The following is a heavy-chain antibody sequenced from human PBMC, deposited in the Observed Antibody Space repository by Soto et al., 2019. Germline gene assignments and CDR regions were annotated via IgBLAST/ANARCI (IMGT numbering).Heavy chain of an antibody. V-gene: IGHV1-46*01. J-gene: IGHJ4*02. CDR3: ARRGFDY. CDR2: INPSNGRT. Sequence: QVQLVQSGAEVKKPGASVKVSCKASGYAFSSNYIHWVRQASGQGLEWMGVINPSNGRTTYAQNFQDSVTMTRDTSTSTVYLELRSLSSDDTAVYYCARRGFDYWGQGTPVTVSS. CDR1: GYAFSSNY.